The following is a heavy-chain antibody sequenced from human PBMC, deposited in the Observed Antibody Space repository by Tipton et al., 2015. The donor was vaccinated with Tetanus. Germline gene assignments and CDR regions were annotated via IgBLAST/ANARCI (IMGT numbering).Heavy chain of an antibody. CDR1: GASLRGGDYH. D-gene: IGHD1-7*01. CDR2: ISGSGTS. V-gene: IGHV4-61*08. CDR3: ARDRITGPTGRYYAMDV. J-gene: IGHJ6*01. Sequence: GLVKPSETLSLTCTVSGASLRGGDYHWSWIRQPPGKGLEWLAYISGSGTSNSNYYLKSRITMTHDTSRNQFSLKLTAVTAADTAVYYCARDRITGPTGRYYAMDVWGQGTTVTVSS.